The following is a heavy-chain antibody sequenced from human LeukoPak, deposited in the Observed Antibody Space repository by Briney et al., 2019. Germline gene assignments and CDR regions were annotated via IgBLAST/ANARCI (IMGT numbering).Heavy chain of an antibody. Sequence: PGGSLRLSCAASGFTFSSYAMSWVRQAPGKGLEWVSAISGSGGSTYYADSVKGRFTISRDNAKNTLYLQMNSLRAEDTAVYYCARDSRGYSYGYGSLGDYWGQGTLVTVSS. CDR3: ARDSRGYSYGYGSLGDY. CDR1: GFTFSSYA. J-gene: IGHJ4*02. V-gene: IGHV3-23*01. D-gene: IGHD5-18*01. CDR2: ISGSGGST.